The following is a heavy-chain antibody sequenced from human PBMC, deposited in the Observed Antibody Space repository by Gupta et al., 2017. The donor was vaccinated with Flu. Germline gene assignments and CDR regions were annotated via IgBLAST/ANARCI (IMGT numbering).Heavy chain of an antibody. J-gene: IGHJ6*02. D-gene: IGHD2-15*01. CDR2: IIPIFGTA. CDR1: GGTFSSHA. CDR3: ARGVVVVVAATPRGDYYYGMDV. V-gene: IGHV1-69*01. Sequence: QVQLVQSGAEVKKPGPSVKVSCKASGGTFSSHAISWVRQAPGQGLEWMGGIIPIFGTANYAQKFQGRVTITADESTSTAYMELSRLRSEDTAVYYCARGVVVVVAATPRGDYYYGMDVWGQGTTVTVSS.